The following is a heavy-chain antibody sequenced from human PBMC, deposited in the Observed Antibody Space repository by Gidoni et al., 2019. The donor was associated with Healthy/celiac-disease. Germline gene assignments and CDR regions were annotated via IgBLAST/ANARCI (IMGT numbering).Heavy chain of an antibody. CDR1: GDSVSCNTAS. CDR2: TYYRSKWYN. Sequence: QVQLQQSGSGLVKLSQTLSLTCAISGDSVSCNTASWNWIRQSPSRGLEWLGRTYYRSKWYNDYAVSVKSRITINPDTSKNQFSLQLNSVTPEDTAVYYCARDPNRDYSNFNWFDPWGQGTLVTVSS. J-gene: IGHJ5*02. CDR3: ARDPNRDYSNFNWFDP. V-gene: IGHV6-1*01. D-gene: IGHD4-4*01.